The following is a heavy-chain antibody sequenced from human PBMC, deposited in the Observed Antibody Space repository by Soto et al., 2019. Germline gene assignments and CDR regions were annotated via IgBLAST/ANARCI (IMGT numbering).Heavy chain of an antibody. CDR1: GDTFSSYA. D-gene: IGHD2-15*01. V-gene: IGHV1-69*06. Sequence: QVQLVQSGAEVKKPGSSVKVSCKACGDTFSSYAFSWVRQAPGQGLEWMGGIIPIFGTANYAQKFQGRVTITADKSTSTAYMELRRLRSEDTAVYYCARAGYCSGSSCYWFDYWGQGTLVTASS. CDR3: ARAGYCSGSSCYWFDY. J-gene: IGHJ4*02. CDR2: IIPIFGTA.